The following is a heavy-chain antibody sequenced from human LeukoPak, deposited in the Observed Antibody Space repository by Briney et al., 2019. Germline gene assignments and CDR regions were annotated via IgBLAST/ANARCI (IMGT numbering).Heavy chain of an antibody. D-gene: IGHD1-14*01. CDR1: GGSISNSRHY. Sequence: SETLSLTCTVSGGSISNSRHYWNWIRQPAGKGLEWIGRIDIGGYTHYNPSLKSRLTISVDTSKNQFSLKLNSVSAADTAVYYCGREENYNENWGQGTLVTVSS. CDR3: GREENYNEN. V-gene: IGHV4-61*02. CDR2: IDIGGYT. J-gene: IGHJ4*02.